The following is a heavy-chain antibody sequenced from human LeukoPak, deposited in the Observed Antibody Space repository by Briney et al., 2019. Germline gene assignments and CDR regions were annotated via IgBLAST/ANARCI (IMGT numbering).Heavy chain of an antibody. Sequence: ASAKVSCKASGYTFTSYGISWVRQAPGQGLEWMGWISAYNGNTNYAQKLQGRVTMTTDTSTSTAYMELRSLRSDDTAVYYCAREGGSGDSYYYYYMDVWGKGTTVTVSS. CDR3: AREGGSGDSYYYYYMDV. D-gene: IGHD4-17*01. V-gene: IGHV1-18*01. CDR1: GYTFTSYG. J-gene: IGHJ6*03. CDR2: ISAYNGNT.